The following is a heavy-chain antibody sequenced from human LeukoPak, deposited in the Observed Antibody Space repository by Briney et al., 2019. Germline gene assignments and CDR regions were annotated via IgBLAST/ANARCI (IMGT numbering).Heavy chain of an antibody. CDR2: ISSSSSYI. Sequence: GGSLRLSCAASGFTFSSYSMNWVRQAPGKGLEWVSSISSSSSYIYYADSVKGRFTISRDNAKNSLYLQMNSLRAEDTAVYYCAKDRYCSYGVCSGSSDYWGQGTLVTVSS. J-gene: IGHJ4*02. D-gene: IGHD2-8*01. CDR3: AKDRYCSYGVCSGSSDY. CDR1: GFTFSSYS. V-gene: IGHV3-21*01.